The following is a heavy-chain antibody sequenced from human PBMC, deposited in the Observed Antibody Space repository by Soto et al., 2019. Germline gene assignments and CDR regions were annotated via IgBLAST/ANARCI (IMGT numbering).Heavy chain of an antibody. J-gene: IGHJ6*02. CDR2: IKQDGSEK. CDR1: GFTFSSYW. CDR3: AREPITIFGTREVLYYYYGMDV. Sequence: GGSLRLSCAASGFTFSSYWMSWVRQAPGKGLEWVANIKQDGSEKYYVDSVKGRFTISRDNAKNSLYLQMNSLRAEDTAVYYCAREPITIFGTREVLYYYYGMDVWGQGTTVTVSS. V-gene: IGHV3-7*05. D-gene: IGHD3-3*01.